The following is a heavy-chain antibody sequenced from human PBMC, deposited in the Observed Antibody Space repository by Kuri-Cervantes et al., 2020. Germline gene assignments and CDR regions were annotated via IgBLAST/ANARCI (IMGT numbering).Heavy chain of an antibody. V-gene: IGHV1-18*01. CDR1: GYTFTSYG. J-gene: IGHJ4*02. D-gene: IGHD1-14*01. Sequence: ASVKVSCKASGYTFTSYGISWVRQAPGQGLEWMGWISAFNGNTNYAQSFQGRVTMTTDSSTSTAYVELRSLRSDDTAVYYCARGHNGPFDYWGQGTLVTVSS. CDR2: ISAFNGNT. CDR3: ARGHNGPFDY.